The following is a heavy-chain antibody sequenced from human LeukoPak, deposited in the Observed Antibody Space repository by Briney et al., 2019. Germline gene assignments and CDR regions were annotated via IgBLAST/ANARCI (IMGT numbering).Heavy chain of an antibody. CDR2: INAGNGNI. CDR1: GYTFTSYA. D-gene: IGHD3-22*01. J-gene: IGHJ2*01. CDR3: ARDYYDSSGSYWYFDL. Sequence: ASVKVSCKASGYTFTSYAMHWVRQAPGQRLEWMGWINAGNGNIKYSQNFQGRVTITRDTSASTAYMELSSLRSEDTAVYYCARDYYDSSGSYWYFDLWGRGTLVTVSS. V-gene: IGHV1-3*01.